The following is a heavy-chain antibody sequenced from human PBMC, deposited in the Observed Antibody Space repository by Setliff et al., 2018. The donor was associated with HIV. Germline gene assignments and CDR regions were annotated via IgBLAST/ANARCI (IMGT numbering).Heavy chain of an antibody. J-gene: IGHJ4*02. CDR3: ARAQMHRGVVSWSLYYFDY. D-gene: IGHD3-10*01. V-gene: IGHV4-30-2*01. CDR2: IYHVGGT. Sequence: PSETLSLTCAVSGGSIGSGGYSWSWIRQPPGRGLEWVGYIYHVGGTYYNPSLRSRVTISVDRSKNLFSLKLTSVTAADRAVYYCARAQMHRGVVSWSLYYFDYWGQGALVTVSS. CDR1: GGSIGSGGYS.